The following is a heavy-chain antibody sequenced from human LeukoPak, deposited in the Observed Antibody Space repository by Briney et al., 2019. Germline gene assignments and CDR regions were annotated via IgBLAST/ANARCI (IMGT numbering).Heavy chain of an antibody. CDR1: GGSISSYY. V-gene: IGHV4-4*07. J-gene: IGHJ4*02. CDR3: ARDPSDYGGNGYFDY. CDR2: IYTSGST. Sequence: SETLSFTCTVSGGSISSYYWSWIRQPAEKGLEWIGRIYTSGSTNYNPSLKSRVTMSVDTSKSQFSLKLSSVTAADTAVYYCARDPSDYGGNGYFDYWGQGTLVTVSS. D-gene: IGHD4-23*01.